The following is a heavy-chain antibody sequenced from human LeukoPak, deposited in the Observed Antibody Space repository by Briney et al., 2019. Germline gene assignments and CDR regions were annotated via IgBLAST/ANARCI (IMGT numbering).Heavy chain of an antibody. Sequence: KTGGSLRLSCAASGFTFSNAWMSWVRQAPGKGLEWVGRIKSKTDGGTTDYAAPVKGRFTISRDDSKNTLYLQMNSLKTEDTAVYYCTTRKSSGYYTDYWGQGTLVTVSS. D-gene: IGHD3-22*01. CDR2: IKSKTDGGTT. CDR1: GFTFSNAW. CDR3: TTRKSSGYYTDY. J-gene: IGHJ4*02. V-gene: IGHV3-15*01.